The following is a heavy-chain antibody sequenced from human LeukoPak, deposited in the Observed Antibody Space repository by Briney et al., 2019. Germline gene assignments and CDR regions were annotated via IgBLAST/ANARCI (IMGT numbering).Heavy chain of an antibody. J-gene: IGHJ3*02. Sequence: SETLSLTCTVSGGSISSGSYYWSWIRQPAGKGLEWIGRIYTSGSTNYNPSLKSRVTISVDTSKDQFSLKLSSVTAADTAVYYCASHSSSDPPAADAFDIWGQGTMVTVSS. CDR2: IYTSGST. D-gene: IGHD6-6*01. CDR1: GGSISSGSYY. V-gene: IGHV4-61*02. CDR3: ASHSSSDPPAADAFDI.